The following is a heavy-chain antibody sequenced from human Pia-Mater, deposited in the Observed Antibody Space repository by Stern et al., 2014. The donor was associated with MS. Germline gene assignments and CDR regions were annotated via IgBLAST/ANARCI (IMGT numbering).Heavy chain of an antibody. CDR3: AKHLAERPFDY. J-gene: IGHJ4*02. CDR2: ISNDGNHK. D-gene: IGHD1-1*01. CDR1: GFTYTDYW. V-gene: IGHV3-30*18. Sequence: VQLVESGGGLVQPGWSLRLSCAASGFTYTDYWMRGVRQAPGKGPEWVAVISNDGNHKYYAGSVKDRFTISRDNSKNTLYLQMNSLRVEDTAVYYCAKHLAERPFDYWGQGTLVTVSS.